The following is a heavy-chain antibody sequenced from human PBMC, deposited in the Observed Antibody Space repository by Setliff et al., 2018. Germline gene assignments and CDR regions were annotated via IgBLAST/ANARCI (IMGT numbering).Heavy chain of an antibody. CDR2: MNPNSGST. V-gene: IGHV1-8*02. CDR3: ARRRDGYSGAFDI. CDR1: GYTFTSYD. Sequence: GASVKVSCKASGYTFTSYDINWVRQATGQGLEWMGWMNPNSGSTGYAQKFQGRVTMTRNTSISTAYMELSSLRAEDTAVYYCARRRDGYSGAFDIWGQGTMVTVSS. D-gene: IGHD5-18*01. J-gene: IGHJ3*02.